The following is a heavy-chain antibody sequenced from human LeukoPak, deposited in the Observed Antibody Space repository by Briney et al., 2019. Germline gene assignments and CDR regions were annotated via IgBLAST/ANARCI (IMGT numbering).Heavy chain of an antibody. V-gene: IGHV3-30*18. J-gene: IGHJ4*02. CDR3: AKDKGRGYGIDY. CDR2: ISYDGSNK. Sequence: GGSLRLSSAASGFTFSSYSMHWVRQAPGKGLEWVAVISYDGSNKYYADSVKGRFTISRDNSRNTLYLQMNSLGAEDTAVYYCAKDKGRGYGIDYWGQGTLVTVSS. D-gene: IGHD5-18*01. CDR1: GFTFSSYS.